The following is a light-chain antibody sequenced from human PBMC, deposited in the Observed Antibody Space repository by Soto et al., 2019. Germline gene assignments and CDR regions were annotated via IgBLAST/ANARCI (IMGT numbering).Light chain of an antibody. Sequence: DIVMTQSPDSLAVSLGERATINCKSSQSVLYSSNNKNYLAWYQQKPGQPPKLLIYWASTRDSGVPARFSGSGSGTDFTLTISSLQAEDVAVYYCQQYYSTPPTFGQGTKVEIK. CDR2: WAS. CDR3: QQYYSTPPT. V-gene: IGKV4-1*01. J-gene: IGKJ1*01. CDR1: QSVLYSSNNKNY.